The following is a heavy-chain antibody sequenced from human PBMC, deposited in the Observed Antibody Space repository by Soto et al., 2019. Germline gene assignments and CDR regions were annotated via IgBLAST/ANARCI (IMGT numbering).Heavy chain of an antibody. V-gene: IGHV5-51*01. Sequence: GESLKISCKGSGYSFTSYWIGWVRQMPGKGLEWMGIIYPGNSDTRYSPSFQGQVTISSDKSISTAYLQWSSLKASDTAMYYSARHSLCYASKNWFDPSGHGTLITVSS. CDR2: IYPGNSDT. CDR1: GYSFTSYW. J-gene: IGHJ5*02. CDR3: ARHSLCYASKNWFDP. D-gene: IGHD2-2*01.